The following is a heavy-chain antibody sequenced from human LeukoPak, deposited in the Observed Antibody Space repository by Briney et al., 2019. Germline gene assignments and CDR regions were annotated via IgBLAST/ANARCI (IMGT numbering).Heavy chain of an antibody. CDR2: ISSSSRYI. D-gene: IGHD3-22*01. V-gene: IGHV3-21*01. J-gene: IGHJ3*02. Sequence: GGSLRLSCAASGFTFSSYSMNSVRQAPGKGLEWVSSISSSSRYIYYGDSVKGRFTISRDNAKNSLCLQMNSLRAEDTAVYYCARDVHYDSSGYYFRNDAFDIWGQGTMVTVSS. CDR3: ARDVHYDSSGYYFRNDAFDI. CDR1: GFTFSSYS.